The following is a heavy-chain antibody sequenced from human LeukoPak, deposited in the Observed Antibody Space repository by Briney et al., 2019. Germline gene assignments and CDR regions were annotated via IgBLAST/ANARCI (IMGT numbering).Heavy chain of an antibody. V-gene: IGHV1-46*01. CDR2: INPSGGST. CDR1: GYTFTGYY. J-gene: IGHJ5*02. D-gene: IGHD1-26*01. CDR3: ARGGVGATTYDWFDP. Sequence: GSVKVSCKASGYTFTGYYIHWGRHAPGQGLECMGIINPSGGSTSYAQKFQGRVTMTRDMSTGTVYMELSSLRSEDTAVYYCARGGVGATTYDWFDPWGQGTLVTVSS.